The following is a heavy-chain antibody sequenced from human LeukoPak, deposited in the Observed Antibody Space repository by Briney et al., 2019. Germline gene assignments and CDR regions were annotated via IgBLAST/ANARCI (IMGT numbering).Heavy chain of an antibody. CDR3: ARQGASSFWGSYDY. CDR1: GASFTTYC. V-gene: IGHV4-4*07. CDR2: IYTSGST. D-gene: IGHD1-26*01. J-gene: IGHJ4*02. Sequence: PSETLSLTCTVSGASFTTYCWSWIRQPAGKGLEWIGRIYTSGSTDHDPSLRSRVTISADKSKNQFSLRLTSVTAADTAVYYCARQGASSFWGSYDYWGQGTLVTVSS.